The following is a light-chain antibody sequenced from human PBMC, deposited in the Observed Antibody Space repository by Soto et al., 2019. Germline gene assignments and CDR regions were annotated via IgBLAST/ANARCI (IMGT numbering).Light chain of an antibody. J-gene: IGKJ1*01. CDR2: WAA. V-gene: IGKV4-1*01. CDR3: QQCYRPPLS. CDR1: QSVLYSPNNKNY. Sequence: DIVGTQSPDSLAVSLGERATITCKSSQSVLYSPNNKNYLSWYQQKPGQPPKLLIYWAATRESGVPARFRRSASGTHFTLTISSLQAEDGAVYYCQQCYRPPLSFGQRTKVEIK.